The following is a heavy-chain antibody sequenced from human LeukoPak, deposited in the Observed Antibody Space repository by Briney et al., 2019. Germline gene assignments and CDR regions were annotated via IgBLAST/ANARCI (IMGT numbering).Heavy chain of an antibody. D-gene: IGHD5-24*01. J-gene: IGHJ3*02. V-gene: IGHV4-59*08. CDR3: ARRMATVTDAFDI. CDR1: GDSLTSHF. CDR2: VFHSGTT. Sequence: PSETLSLTCNVSGDSLTSHFWSWIRQTPGKGLEWIGYVFHSGTTNYSPSLKSRATISLDTSKKQFYLRLASVTAADTAVYYCARRMATVTDAFDIWGRGTMVSVSS.